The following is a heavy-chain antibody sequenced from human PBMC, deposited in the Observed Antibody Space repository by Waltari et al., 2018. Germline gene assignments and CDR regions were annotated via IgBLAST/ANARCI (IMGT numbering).Heavy chain of an antibody. V-gene: IGHV4-39*02. CDR2: IYYSGST. D-gene: IGHD1-26*01. J-gene: IGHJ6*03. Sequence: QLQLQESGPGLVKPSETLSLTCTVSGGSISSSSYYWGWIRQPPGKGLEWIGSIYYSGSTYYNPSLKSRVTISRDNAKNSLYLQMNSLRAEDTAVYYCARGVGATVYYYYMDVWGKGTTVTVSS. CDR1: GGSISSSSYY. CDR3: ARGVGATVYYYYMDV.